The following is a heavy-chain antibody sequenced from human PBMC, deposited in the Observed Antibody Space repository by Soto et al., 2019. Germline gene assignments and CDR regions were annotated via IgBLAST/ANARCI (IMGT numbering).Heavy chain of an antibody. CDR2: ISYDGSNK. Sequence: GGSLRLSCAASGFTFSSYGMHWVRQAPGKGLEWVAVISYDGSNKYYADSVKGRFTISRDNSKNTLYLQMNSLRAEDTAVYYFAKEAGSSGYYSYCDYWGQGTLVTVSS. D-gene: IGHD3-22*01. CDR3: AKEAGSSGYYSYCDY. V-gene: IGHV3-30*18. CDR1: GFTFSSYG. J-gene: IGHJ4*02.